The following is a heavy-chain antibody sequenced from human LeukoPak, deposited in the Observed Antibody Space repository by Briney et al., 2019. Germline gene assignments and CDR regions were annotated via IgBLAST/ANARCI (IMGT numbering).Heavy chain of an antibody. J-gene: IGHJ6*02. CDR1: WGHHHRCY. V-gene: IGHV4-59*01. Sequence: SETLPHTRCVSWGHHHRCYRLWLRQPPGKGLEWIGYIYYSGSTNYNPSLKSRVTISVDTSKNQFSLKLSSVTAADTDVYYFASGLLDVWGQGTTVTVSS. CDR2: IYYSGST. CDR3: ASGLLDV.